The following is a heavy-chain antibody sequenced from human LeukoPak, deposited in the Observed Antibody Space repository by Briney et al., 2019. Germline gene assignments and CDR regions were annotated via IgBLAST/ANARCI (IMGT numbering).Heavy chain of an antibody. CDR1: GGSFSGYY. D-gene: IGHD3/OR15-3a*01. CDR3: ARRAFLSFGTGYPQYYFDY. V-gene: IGHV4-34*01. CDR2: INHSGST. J-gene: IGHJ4*02. Sequence: PSETLSLTCAVYGGSFSGYYWSWIRQPPGKGLEWIGEINHSGSTNYNPSLKSRVTISVDTSKNQFSLKLSSVTAADTAVYYCARRAFLSFGTGYPQYYFDYWGQGTLVTVSS.